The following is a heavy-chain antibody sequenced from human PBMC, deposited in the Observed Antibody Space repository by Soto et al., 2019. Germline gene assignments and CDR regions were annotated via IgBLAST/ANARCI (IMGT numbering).Heavy chain of an antibody. CDR3: AKRGVKALVDNTIYYGMDV. J-gene: IGHJ6*02. Sequence: GGSLRLSCAASGFTFSNYAMSWVRQAPGKGLEWVSSICGSGGSTYYADFVKGRFTISRDNSKNTLYLQMNSLRAEDTAVYYCAKRGVKALVDNTIYYGMDVWGQGTTVTVSS. CDR1: GFTFSNYA. V-gene: IGHV3-23*01. D-gene: IGHD1-26*01. CDR2: ICGSGGST.